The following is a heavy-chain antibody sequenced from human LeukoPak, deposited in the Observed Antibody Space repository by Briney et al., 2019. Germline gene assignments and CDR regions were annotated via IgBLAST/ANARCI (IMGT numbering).Heavy chain of an antibody. J-gene: IGHJ3*02. V-gene: IGHV1-18*01. CDR2: ISAYNGNT. Sequence: ASVKVSCKASGGTFSSYAISWVRQAPGQGLEWMGWISAYNGNTNYAQKLQGRVTMTTDTSTSTAYMELRSLRSDDTAVYYCARVWGYYYDSSGLFDIWGQGTMVTVSS. D-gene: IGHD3-22*01. CDR3: ARVWGYYYDSSGLFDI. CDR1: GGTFSSYA.